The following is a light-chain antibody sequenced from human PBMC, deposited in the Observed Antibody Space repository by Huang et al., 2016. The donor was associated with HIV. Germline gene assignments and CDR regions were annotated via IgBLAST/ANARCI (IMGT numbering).Light chain of an antibody. CDR1: QSISTF. Sequence: EIVLTQSPATLSLSPGERATLSCRASQSISTFFAWYQQQPGQAPRPLIHDASHRAAGIPARFSGSVSGTDFALTITSLEAEDSAVYYCQQRTNWPPITFGQGTRLEIK. CDR2: DAS. V-gene: IGKV3-11*01. J-gene: IGKJ5*01. CDR3: QQRTNWPPIT.